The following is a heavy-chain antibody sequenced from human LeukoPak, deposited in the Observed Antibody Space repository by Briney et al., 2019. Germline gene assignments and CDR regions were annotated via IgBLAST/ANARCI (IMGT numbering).Heavy chain of an antibody. D-gene: IGHD6-13*01. Sequence: PVSSLKLSCKASGYTFTTYYIFWVRQAPGQGLEWMALITQNGGATTYAQKFQGRGTITRDKSTNTVDMELSSLRSEDTAVYYCARVRIGQQLDKYYFYAMDVWGQGTTVTVS. CDR1: GYTFTTYY. CDR3: ARVRIGQQLDKYYFYAMDV. CDR2: ITQNGGAT. V-gene: IGHV1-46*01. J-gene: IGHJ6*02.